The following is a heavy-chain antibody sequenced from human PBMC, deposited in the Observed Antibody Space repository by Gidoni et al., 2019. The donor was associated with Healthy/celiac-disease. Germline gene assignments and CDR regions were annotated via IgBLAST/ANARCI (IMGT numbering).Heavy chain of an antibody. CDR2: IKQDGSEK. D-gene: IGHD3-10*01. CDR1: GFTFSSYW. Sequence: EVQLVESGGGLVQPGGSLRLSCAASGFTFSSYWMSWVRQAPGKGLEWVANIKQDGSEKYYVDSVKGRFTISRDNAKNSLYLQMNSLRAEDTAVYYCARDDATPKRFGELCSIDYWGQGTLVTVSS. CDR3: ARDDATPKRFGELCSIDY. J-gene: IGHJ4*02. V-gene: IGHV3-7*01.